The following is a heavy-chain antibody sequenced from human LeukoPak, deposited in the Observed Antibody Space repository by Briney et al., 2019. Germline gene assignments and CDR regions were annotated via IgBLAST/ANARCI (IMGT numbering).Heavy chain of an antibody. CDR1: GFTFSSYG. CDR3: ARRGIISGWYWAYYFDY. Sequence: GGSLRLSCAASGFTFSSYGMHWVRQAPGKGLEWVAVISYDGSNKYYADSVKGRFTISRDNAKNSLYLQMSSLRAEDTAVYYCARRGIISGWYWAYYFDYWGQGTLVTVSS. CDR2: ISYDGSNK. J-gene: IGHJ4*02. D-gene: IGHD6-19*01. V-gene: IGHV3-30*03.